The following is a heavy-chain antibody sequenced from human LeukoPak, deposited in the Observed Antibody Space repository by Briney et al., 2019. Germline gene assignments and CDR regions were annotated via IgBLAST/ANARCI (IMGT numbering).Heavy chain of an antibody. Sequence: GGSLRLSCAASGFTFSSYAMHWVRQAPGKGLEWVAVISYDGSNKYYADSVKGRFTISRDNAKNSLYLQMNSLRAEDTAVYYCARYCSSTSCSDYWGQGTLVTVSS. CDR3: ARYCSSTSCSDY. CDR1: GFTFSSYA. V-gene: IGHV3-30-3*01. D-gene: IGHD2-2*01. CDR2: ISYDGSNK. J-gene: IGHJ4*02.